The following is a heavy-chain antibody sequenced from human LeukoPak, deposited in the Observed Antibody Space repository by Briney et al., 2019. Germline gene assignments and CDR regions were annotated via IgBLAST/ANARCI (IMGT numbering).Heavy chain of an antibody. D-gene: IGHD1-26*01. CDR1: GYTVTSYG. CDR3: ARVLIEWELFTNDY. V-gene: IGHV1-18*01. J-gene: IGHJ4*02. Sequence: GASVKVSCKASGYTVTSYGISWVRQAPGQGLEWMGWISAYNGNTNYAQKLQGRVTMTTDTSTSTAYMELRSLRSDDTAVYYCARVLIEWELFTNDYWGQGTLVTVSS. CDR2: ISAYNGNT.